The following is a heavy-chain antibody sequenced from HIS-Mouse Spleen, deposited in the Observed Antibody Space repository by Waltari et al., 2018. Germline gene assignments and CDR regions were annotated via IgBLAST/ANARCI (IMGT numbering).Heavy chain of an antibody. V-gene: IGHV4-39*07. CDR1: GGSISSSSYY. CDR2: FYYSGST. CDR3: ARLLVGAPNY. Sequence: QLQLQESGPGLVKPSETLSLTCTVSGGSISSSSYYWGWIRQPPGKGLEWIGSFYYSGSTYYNPALKSRVTISVDTSKNQFSLKLSSVTAADTAVYYCARLLVGAPNYWGQGTLVTVSS. J-gene: IGHJ4*02. D-gene: IGHD1-26*01.